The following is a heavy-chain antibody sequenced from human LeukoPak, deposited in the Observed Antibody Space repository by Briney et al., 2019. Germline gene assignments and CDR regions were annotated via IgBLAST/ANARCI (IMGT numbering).Heavy chain of an antibody. CDR2: IYYSGST. Sequence: SETLSLTCTVSGGSISSYYWSWIRQPPGKGLEWIGYIYYSGSTNYNPSLKSRVTISVDTSKNQFSLKLSSLTAADTAVYYCASAKVVGGVINFDYWGQGTLVTVSS. CDR3: ASAKVVGGVINFDY. D-gene: IGHD2-8*02. J-gene: IGHJ4*02. CDR1: GGSISSYY. V-gene: IGHV4-59*08.